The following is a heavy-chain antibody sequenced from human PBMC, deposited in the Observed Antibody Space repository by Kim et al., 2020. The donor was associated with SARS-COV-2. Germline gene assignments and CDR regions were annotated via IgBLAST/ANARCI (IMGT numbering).Heavy chain of an antibody. D-gene: IGHD3-22*01. CDR3: AKFATYYYDSSGKNWYFDL. V-gene: IGHV3-23*01. J-gene: IGHJ2*01. CDR1: GFTFSSYA. CDR2: ISGSGGST. Sequence: GGSLRLSCAASGFTFSSYAMSWVRQAPGKGLEWVSAISGSGGSTYYADSVKGRFTISRDNSKNTLYLQMNSLRAEDTAVYYCAKFATYYYDSSGKNWYFDLWGRGTLVTVSS.